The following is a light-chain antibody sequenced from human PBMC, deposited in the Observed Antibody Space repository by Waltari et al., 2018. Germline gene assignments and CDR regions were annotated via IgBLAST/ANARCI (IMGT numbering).Light chain of an antibody. CDR3: QQYYSTPYT. Sequence: DIVMTQSPDSLAGSLRDRDTINRNYPQSVLYSSNNKNYLAWYQQKPGQPPKLLIYWASTRESGVPDRFSGSGSGTDFTLTISSLQAEDVAVYYCQQYYSTPYTFGQGTKLEIK. J-gene: IGKJ2*01. V-gene: IGKV4-1*01. CDR1: QSVLYSSNNKNY. CDR2: WAS.